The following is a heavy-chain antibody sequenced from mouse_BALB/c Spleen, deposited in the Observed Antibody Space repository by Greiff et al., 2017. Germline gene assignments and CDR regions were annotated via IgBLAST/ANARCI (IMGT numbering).Heavy chain of an antibody. Sequence: EVHLVESGGGLVQPGGSRKLSCAASGFTFSSFGMHWVRQAPEKGLEWVAYISSGSSTIYYADTVKGRFTISRDNPKNTLFLQMTSLRSEDTAMYYCASYGNYGYYAMDYWGQGTSVTVSS. CDR3: ASYGNYGYYAMDY. CDR1: GFTFSSFG. J-gene: IGHJ4*01. D-gene: IGHD2-1*01. V-gene: IGHV5-17*02. CDR2: ISSGSSTI.